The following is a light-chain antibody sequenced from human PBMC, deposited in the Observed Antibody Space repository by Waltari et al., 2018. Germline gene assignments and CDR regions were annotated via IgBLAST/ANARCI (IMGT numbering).Light chain of an antibody. CDR3: AAWDDTLYVAL. CDR2: DNT. Sequence: QSVLTQPPSASGTPGQRVSISCSGSSPNIGSHYVFWYQPLPGAAPKLPIYDNTQRPSGVPDLSSGSKSRTSPSRAITVLRSEDEAAYHCAAWDDTLYVALFGGGTKLSVL. CDR1: SPNIGSHY. J-gene: IGLJ2*01. V-gene: IGLV1-47*01.